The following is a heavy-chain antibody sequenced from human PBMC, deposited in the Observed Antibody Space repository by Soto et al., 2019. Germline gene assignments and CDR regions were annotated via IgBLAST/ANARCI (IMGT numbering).Heavy chain of an antibody. CDR1: GYTFTGYY. V-gene: IGHV1-2*04. CDR2: INPNSGGT. CDR3: ARGVKGGAPAMIYYYYMDV. J-gene: IGHJ6*03. Sequence: ASVKVSCKASGYTFTGYYMHWVRQAPGQGLGWMGWINPNSGGTNYAQKFQGWVTMTRDTSISTAYMELSRLRSDDTAVYYCARGVKGGAPAMIYYYYMDVWGKGTTVTVSS. D-gene: IGHD2-2*01.